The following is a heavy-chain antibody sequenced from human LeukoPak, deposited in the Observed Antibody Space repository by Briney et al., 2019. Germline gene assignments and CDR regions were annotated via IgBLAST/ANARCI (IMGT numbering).Heavy chain of an antibody. V-gene: IGHV4-39*07. CDR1: GDSITNTDYY. D-gene: IGHD6-19*01. J-gene: IGHJ6*03. CDR3: ARDRHSSGWYYYYYMDV. Sequence: SETLSLTCNVSGDSITNTDYYWGWIRQPPGKGLEWIGEINHSGSTNYNPSLKSRVTISVDTSKNQFSLKLSSVTAADTAVYYCARDRHSSGWYYYYYMDVWGKGTTVTVSS. CDR2: INHSGST.